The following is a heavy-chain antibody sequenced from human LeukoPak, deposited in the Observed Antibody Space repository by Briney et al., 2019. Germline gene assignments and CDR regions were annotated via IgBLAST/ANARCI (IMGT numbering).Heavy chain of an antibody. Sequence: PGGSLRLSCAASGFTLSGPHMHWVRQAPGKGLEWVGHVRRNYETAYGASVKGGFTISRDDSENTAYLHMNNLKTEDTAIYFCARQTNSCHDYWGQGTLVTVSS. CDR2: VRRNYET. V-gene: IGHV3-73*01. D-gene: IGHD2-2*01. CDR1: GFTLSGPH. J-gene: IGHJ4*02. CDR3: ARQTNSCHDY.